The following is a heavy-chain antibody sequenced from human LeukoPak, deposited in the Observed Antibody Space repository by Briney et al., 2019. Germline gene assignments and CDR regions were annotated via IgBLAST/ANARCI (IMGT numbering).Heavy chain of an antibody. Sequence: KTSETLSLTCTVSGGSISSYYWSWIRQPPGKGLEWIGYIYYSGSTNYNPSLKSRVTISVDTSKNQFSLKLRSVTAADTAVYYCARDPRPGCTSGSCNLSYFDFWGQGILVTVSS. CDR3: ARDPRPGCTSGSCNLSYFDF. V-gene: IGHV4-59*01. CDR1: GGSISSYY. D-gene: IGHD1-26*01. CDR2: IYYSGST. J-gene: IGHJ4*02.